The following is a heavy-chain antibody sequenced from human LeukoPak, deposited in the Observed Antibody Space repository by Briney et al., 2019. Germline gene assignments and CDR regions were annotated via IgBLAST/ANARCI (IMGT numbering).Heavy chain of an antibody. CDR3: ARDLELWYLVGY. D-gene: IGHD5-18*01. CDR2: ISACNGNT. J-gene: IGHJ4*02. V-gene: IGHV1-18*01. Sequence: ASVKVSCKASGYTFTSYGISWVRQAPGQGLEWMGWISACNGNTNYAQKLQGRVTMTTDTSTSTAYMELRSLRSDDTAVYYCARDLELWYLVGYWGQGTLVTVSS. CDR1: GYTFTSYG.